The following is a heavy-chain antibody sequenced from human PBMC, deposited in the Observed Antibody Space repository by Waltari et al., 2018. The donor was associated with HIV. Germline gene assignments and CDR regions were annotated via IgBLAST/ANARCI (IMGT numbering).Heavy chain of an antibody. J-gene: IGHJ6*02. D-gene: IGHD1-26*01. Sequence: QVQLIQSGAEVKKPGASVKVSCKVFGYTLTELSMHWVRQAPGKGLEWMGGFDPEDDETIYAQKFQGSVTMTEDTSTDSAYMELSSLTSEDTAVYYCATGGGTTSIQLYDLDVWGQGTTVTVSS. CDR3: ATGGGTTSIQLYDLDV. V-gene: IGHV1-24*01. CDR2: FDPEDDET. CDR1: GYTLTELS.